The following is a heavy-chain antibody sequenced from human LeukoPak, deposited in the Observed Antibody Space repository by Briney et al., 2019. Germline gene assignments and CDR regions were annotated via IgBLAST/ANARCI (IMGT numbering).Heavy chain of an antibody. D-gene: IGHD3-3*01. CDR2: INPNSGGT. J-gene: IGHJ4*02. CDR3: ARGAPRYDFWSGYYTEVDY. Sequence: ASVKVSCKASGYTFTGYYMHWVRQAPGQGLEWMGWINPNSGGTNYAQKFQGRVTMTRDTSISTAYMELGRLRSDDTAVYYCARGAPRYDFWSGYYTEVDYWGQGTLVTVSS. CDR1: GYTFTGYY. V-gene: IGHV1-2*02.